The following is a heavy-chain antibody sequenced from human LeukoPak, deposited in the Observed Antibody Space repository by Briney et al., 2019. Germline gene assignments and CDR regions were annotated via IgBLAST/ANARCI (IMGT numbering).Heavy chain of an antibody. CDR3: ARPPYSSSWDPGWFDP. CDR1: GFTFSDYY. Sequence: GGSLRLSCVACGFTFSDYYMSWIRQDPGKGLEWVSYISSSSDYTNYADSARGRFTISRDNAKNSLYLQMNSLRAEDTAVYYCARPPYSSSWDPGWFDPWGQGTLITVSS. J-gene: IGHJ5*02. D-gene: IGHD6-13*01. CDR2: ISSSSDYT. V-gene: IGHV3-11*06.